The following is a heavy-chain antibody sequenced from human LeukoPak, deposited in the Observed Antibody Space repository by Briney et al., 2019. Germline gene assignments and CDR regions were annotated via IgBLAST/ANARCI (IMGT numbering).Heavy chain of an antibody. D-gene: IGHD5-12*01. Sequence: SETLSLTCAVYGGSFSGYYWSWIRQPPGKGLEWIGEINHSGGTNYNPSLKSRVTISVDTSKNQFSLKLSSVTAADTAVYYCARGVPRGYYYYYYYYMDVWGKGTTVTVSS. CDR2: INHSGGT. J-gene: IGHJ6*03. CDR1: GGSFSGYY. CDR3: ARGVPRGYYYYYYYYMDV. V-gene: IGHV4-34*01.